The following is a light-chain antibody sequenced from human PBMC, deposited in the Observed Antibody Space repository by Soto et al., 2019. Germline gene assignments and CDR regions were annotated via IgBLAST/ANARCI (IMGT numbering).Light chain of an antibody. CDR2: DAS. J-gene: IGKJ4*01. V-gene: IGKV3-11*01. CDR1: LSVNNF. CDR3: QQRSNWPPALS. Sequence: EVVLTQSPATLSLSPGDRATLSCRASLSVNNFLAWYQQKPGQTPRLLIYDASKRATGIPGRFSGSGSGTDFTLTISSLEPEDFAVYYCQQRSNWPPALSFGGGTKVDIK.